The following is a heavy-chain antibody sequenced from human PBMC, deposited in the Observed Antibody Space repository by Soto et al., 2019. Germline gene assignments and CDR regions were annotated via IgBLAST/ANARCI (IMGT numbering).Heavy chain of an antibody. CDR2: ISGSGTSK. V-gene: IGHV3-23*01. J-gene: IGHJ4*02. CDR3: AKDRKSGSGWYWDY. D-gene: IGHD6-19*01. CDR1: GFTFSNFA. Sequence: GGSLILSCAASGFTFSNFAMSWVRQAPGKGLEWVSAISGSGTSKYDADSVKGRFSISRDNSKNTLYLQMNSLRAEDTAVYYCAKDRKSGSGWYWDYWGQGTLVTVSS.